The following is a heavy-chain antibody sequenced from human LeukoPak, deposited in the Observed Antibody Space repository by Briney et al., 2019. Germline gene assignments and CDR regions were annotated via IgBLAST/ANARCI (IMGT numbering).Heavy chain of an antibody. CDR3: AKRYCSGGSCPFEDY. CDR2: ISGSGGST. CDR1: GFTFSSYA. Sequence: QPGGSLRLSCAASGFTFSSYAMSWVRQDPGKGLEWISAISGSGGSTYYADSVKGRFTISRDNSKNTLYLQMNSLRAEDTAVYYCAKRYCSGGSCPFEDYWGQGTLVTVSS. J-gene: IGHJ4*02. D-gene: IGHD2-15*01. V-gene: IGHV3-23*01.